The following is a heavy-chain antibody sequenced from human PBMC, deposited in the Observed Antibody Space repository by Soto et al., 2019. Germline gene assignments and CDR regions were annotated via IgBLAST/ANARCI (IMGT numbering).Heavy chain of an antibody. D-gene: IGHD1-26*01. V-gene: IGHV1-69*01. CDR2: IVPMLGTP. J-gene: IGHJ6*02. Sequence: QVQLVQSGAEVKEPGSSVRVSCKASGGTFDNFIMNWVRQTPGQGLEWMGGIVPMLGTPTYAEKFKGRVTISATGSTSTMYMEVTSLRSEDTAIYYCARNGTYSSPLSQHSGMDVWGQGTTVTGSS. CDR1: GGTFDNFI. CDR3: ARNGTYSSPLSQHSGMDV.